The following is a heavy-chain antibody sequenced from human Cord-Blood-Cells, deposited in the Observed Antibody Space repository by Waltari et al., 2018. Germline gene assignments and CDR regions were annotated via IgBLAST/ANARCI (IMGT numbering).Heavy chain of an antibody. CDR3: ARGSGGSWKPDAFDI. J-gene: IGHJ3*02. Sequence: QVQLQESGPGLVKSSETLSLTCTVYGGSISSYYWSWIRLPPGKGLEWIGYIYYSGSTNYNPSLKSRVTISVDTSKNQFSLKLSSVTAADTAVYYCARGSGGSWKPDAFDIWGQGTMVTVSS. CDR2: IYYSGST. CDR1: GGSISSYY. V-gene: IGHV4-59*01. D-gene: IGHD2-15*01.